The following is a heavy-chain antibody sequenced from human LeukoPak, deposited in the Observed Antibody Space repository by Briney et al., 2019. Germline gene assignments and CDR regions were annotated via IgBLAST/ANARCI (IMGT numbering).Heavy chain of an antibody. J-gene: IGHJ4*02. V-gene: IGHV1-3*01. CDR2: INAGNGNT. CDR3: ARDYSGSYYRNTFDY. CDR1: GYTVTSYA. Sequence: ASVKVSCKASGYTVTSYAMHWVRQAPGQRLEWMGWINAGNGNTKYSQKFQGRVTITRDTSASTAYMELSSLRSEDTAVYYCARDYSGSYYRNTFDYWGQGTLVTVSS. D-gene: IGHD1-26*01.